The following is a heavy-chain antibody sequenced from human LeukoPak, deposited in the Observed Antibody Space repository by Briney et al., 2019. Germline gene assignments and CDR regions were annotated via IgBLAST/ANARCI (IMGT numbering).Heavy chain of an antibody. CDR3: ARVGAGYSSSWFYNWFDP. CDR2: KYYRSKWYN. V-gene: IGHV6-1*01. J-gene: IGHJ5*02. CDR1: GDSLSSNSAA. D-gene: IGHD6-13*01. Sequence: SQTLSLTFAFSGDSLSSNSAAWNWITQSPSRGLEWLGRKYYRSKWYNDYAVSVKSRITINPDTSKNQFSLQLNSVTPEDTAVYYCARVGAGYSSSWFYNWFDPWGQGTLVTVSS.